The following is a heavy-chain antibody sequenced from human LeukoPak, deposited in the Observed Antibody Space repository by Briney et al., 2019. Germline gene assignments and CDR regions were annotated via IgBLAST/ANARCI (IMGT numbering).Heavy chain of an antibody. D-gene: IGHD3-9*01. CDR1: GGSFSGYY. V-gene: IGHV4-34*01. J-gene: IGHJ4*02. Sequence: SETLSLTCAVYGGSFSGYYWSWIRQPPGKGLEWIGEINHSGSTNYNPSLKSRVTISVDTSKSQFSLKLSSVTAADTAVYYCARGRLRYFDWLLSPDFDYWGQGTLVTVSS. CDR3: ARGRLRYFDWLLSPDFDY. CDR2: INHSGST.